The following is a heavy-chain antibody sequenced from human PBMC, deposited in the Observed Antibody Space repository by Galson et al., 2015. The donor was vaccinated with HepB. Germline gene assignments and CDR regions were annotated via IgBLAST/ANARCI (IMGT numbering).Heavy chain of an antibody. Sequence: SVKVSCKASGYTFTSYGISWVRRAPGQGLEWMGWISAYNGNTNYAQKLQGRVTMTTDTSTSTAYMELRSLRSDDTAVYYCARVYSSSWYNWFDPWGQGTLVTVSS. CDR1: GYTFTSYG. CDR3: ARVYSSSWYNWFDP. D-gene: IGHD6-13*01. CDR2: ISAYNGNT. V-gene: IGHV1-18*04. J-gene: IGHJ5*02.